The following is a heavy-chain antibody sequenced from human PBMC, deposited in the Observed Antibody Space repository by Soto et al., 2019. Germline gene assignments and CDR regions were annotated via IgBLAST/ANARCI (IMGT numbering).Heavy chain of an antibody. D-gene: IGHD2-15*01. J-gene: IGHJ6*02. CDR1: GLTISNAR. V-gene: IGHV3-15*07. CDR3: TTGSVEGV. Sequence: EVQLVDSGGGFIYPGGSLRLSCAASGLTISNARMNWVRQAPGKGLEWVGRIKTNTEGGTTDYAAAVKGRFTVSRDDSKNTLYLQMNSLKTEDTAVYYCTTGSVEGVWGQGTMVTVSS. CDR2: IKTNTEGGTT.